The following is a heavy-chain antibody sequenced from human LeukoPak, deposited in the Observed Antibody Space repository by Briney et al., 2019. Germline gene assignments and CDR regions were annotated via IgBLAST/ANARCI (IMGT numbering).Heavy chain of an antibody. CDR1: GFTFTTYA. V-gene: IGHV3-23*01. CDR2: IGSGGDKA. J-gene: IGHJ3*01. D-gene: IGHD6-19*01. Sequence: GGSLRLSCTASGFTFTTYAINWVRQAPGKGLEWVSGIGSGGDKAFYADSVNGRFTISRDNSKNSVSLQMSSLRPDDAALYYCVKDLALAGTGGGFDVWGQGTRVAVSS. CDR3: VKDLALAGTGGGFDV.